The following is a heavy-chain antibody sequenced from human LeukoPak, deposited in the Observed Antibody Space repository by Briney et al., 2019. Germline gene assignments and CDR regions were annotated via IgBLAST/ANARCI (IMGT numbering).Heavy chain of an antibody. J-gene: IGHJ6*02. CDR1: GFTFSSYA. Sequence: AGRSLRLSCAASGFTFSSYAMHWVRQAPGKGLEWVAVISYDGSNKYYADSVKGRFTISRDNSKNTLYLQMSSLRAEDTAVYYCARGTPSSSGWLYYGMDVWGQGTLVTVSS. CDR2: ISYDGSNK. CDR3: ARGTPSSSGWLYYGMDV. V-gene: IGHV3-30-3*01. D-gene: IGHD6-19*01.